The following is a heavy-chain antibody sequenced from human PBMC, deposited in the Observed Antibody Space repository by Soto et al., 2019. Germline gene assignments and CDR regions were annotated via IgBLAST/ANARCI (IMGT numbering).Heavy chain of an antibody. CDR3: ARGAKNIYAMDV. Sequence: EVQLVESGGGLVQPGGSLRLSCAASGFAFSTYWMHWVRQAPGKGLLLVARIKFDGSSTYSADSVKGRFTISRDDAKNTLYLQMNGLRVDDTAVYYCARGAKNIYAMDVWGQGTTVTVSS. V-gene: IGHV3-74*01. J-gene: IGHJ6*02. CDR1: GFAFSTYW. CDR2: IKFDGSST.